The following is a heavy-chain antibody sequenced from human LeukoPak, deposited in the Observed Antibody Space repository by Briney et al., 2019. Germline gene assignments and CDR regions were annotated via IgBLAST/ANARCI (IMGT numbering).Heavy chain of an antibody. J-gene: IGHJ4*02. Sequence: GGSLRLSCTASGFSFSGHWIHWARQLPGKGLVWVSRISPTGSTTSYADSVKGRFTVSRDNAKNTLYLQVNNLRAEGTAVYYCARGPNSNWSGLDFWGQGTLLTVSS. CDR3: ARGPNSNWSGLDF. D-gene: IGHD6-6*01. CDR1: GFSFSGHW. V-gene: IGHV3-74*01. CDR2: ISPTGSTT.